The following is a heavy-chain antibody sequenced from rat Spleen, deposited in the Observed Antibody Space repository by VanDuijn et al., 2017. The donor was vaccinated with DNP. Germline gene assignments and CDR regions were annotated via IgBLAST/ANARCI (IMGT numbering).Heavy chain of an antibody. V-gene: IGHV5-7*01. CDR1: GFTFSDHD. D-gene: IGHD1-10*01. J-gene: IGHJ3*01. CDR2: ISSDGSST. CDR3: ATQGQLGITWFAY. Sequence: EVQLVESGGGLVQPGRSLKLSCAASGFTFSDHDMAWVRQAPKKGLEWVATISSDGSSTYYRDSVKGRFTISRDNAKSTLYLQMDSLRSEDTATYYCATQGQLGITWFAYWGQGTLVTVSS.